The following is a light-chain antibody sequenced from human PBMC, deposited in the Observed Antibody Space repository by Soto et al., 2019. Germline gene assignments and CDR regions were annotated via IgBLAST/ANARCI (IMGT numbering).Light chain of an antibody. J-gene: IGKJ4*01. CDR2: DAS. V-gene: IGKV3-11*01. CDR3: QQRRNWPLT. CDR1: QSVSSY. Sequence: EIVLTQSPATLSLSPGERATLSCRASQSVSSYLAWYQQKPGQAPRLLIYDASNRATGIPARFSGSGSGTECTLTISSLEPEDFAVYYCQQRRNWPLTFGGGTKVEIK.